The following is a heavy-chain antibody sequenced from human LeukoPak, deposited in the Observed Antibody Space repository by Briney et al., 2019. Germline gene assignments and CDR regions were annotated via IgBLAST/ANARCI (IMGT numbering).Heavy chain of an antibody. J-gene: IGHJ4*02. Sequence: PGGSLRLSCAASGFTFDDYAMHWVRQAPGKGLEWVSGISWNSGSIGYADSVKGRFTISRDNSKNTLYLQMNSLRAEDTAVYYCAKGLTRAVAFDYFDYWGQGTLVTVSS. V-gene: IGHV3-9*01. CDR1: GFTFDDYA. CDR3: AKGLTRAVAFDYFDY. D-gene: IGHD6-19*01. CDR2: ISWNSGSI.